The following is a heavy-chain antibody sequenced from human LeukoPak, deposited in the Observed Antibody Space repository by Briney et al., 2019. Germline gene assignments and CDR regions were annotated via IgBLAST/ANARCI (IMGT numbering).Heavy chain of an antibody. CDR3: ARGLRRTGGREQRSWFDP. D-gene: IGHD2-15*01. CDR1: GGSISSGGYS. Sequence: PSETLSLTCAVSGGSISSGGYSWSWIRQQPGKGLEWIGYIYHSGSTYYNPSLKSRVTISVDRSKNQFSLKLSSVTAADTAVYYCARGLRRTGGREQRSWFDPWGQGTLVTVSS. CDR2: IYHSGST. V-gene: IGHV4-30-2*01. J-gene: IGHJ5*02.